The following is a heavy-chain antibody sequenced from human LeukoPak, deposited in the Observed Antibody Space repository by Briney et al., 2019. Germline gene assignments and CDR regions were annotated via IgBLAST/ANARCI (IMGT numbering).Heavy chain of an antibody. V-gene: IGHV3-23*01. CDR2: ISGSGGST. J-gene: IGHJ1*01. CDR3: AKGSWDYYDSSGYYYPTWHVFQH. CDR1: GFTFSSYA. D-gene: IGHD3-22*01. Sequence: GGSLRLSCAASGFTFSSYAMSWVRQVPGKGLEWVSAISGSGGSTCYADSVKGRFTISRDNSKNTLYLQMNSLRAEDTAVYYCAKGSWDYYDSSGYYYPTWHVFQHWGQGTLVTVSS.